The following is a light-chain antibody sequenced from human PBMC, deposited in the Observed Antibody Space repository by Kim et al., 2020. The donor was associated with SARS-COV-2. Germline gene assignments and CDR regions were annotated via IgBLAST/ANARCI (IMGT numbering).Light chain of an antibody. Sequence: EVVLTQSPGTLSLSPWERATLSCRASQSVSSTNLAWYQQRSGQAPRLLIYGASTRATGIPDRFSGSGSGTDFTLTISRLEPEDFAVYYCQQYDSSPRTFGQGTKVDIK. CDR3: QQYDSSPRT. CDR2: GAS. CDR1: QSVSSTN. V-gene: IGKV3-20*01. J-gene: IGKJ1*01.